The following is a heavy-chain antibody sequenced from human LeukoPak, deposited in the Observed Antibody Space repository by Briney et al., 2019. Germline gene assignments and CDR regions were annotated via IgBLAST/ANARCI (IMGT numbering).Heavy chain of an antibody. CDR1: GGPISGSRT. CDR2: VHYDGRT. D-gene: IGHD6-25*01. Sequence: KSSETLSLTCTVSGGPISGSRTWGWVRPPPGKGLEWIGNVHYDGRTASNPSLKSRVTMSLDTSTNQFSLKMNSVTATDTALYYCARVVTAAGLDLWGQGSLVTISS. J-gene: IGHJ5*02. V-gene: IGHV4-39*07. CDR3: ARVVTAAGLDL.